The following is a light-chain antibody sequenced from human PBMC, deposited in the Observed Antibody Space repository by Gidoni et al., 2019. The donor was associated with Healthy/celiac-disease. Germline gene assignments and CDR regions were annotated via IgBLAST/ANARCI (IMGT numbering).Light chain of an antibody. J-gene: IGKJ1*01. CDR1: QSISSY. CDR2: AAS. CDR3: QQSYSTPVT. V-gene: IGKV1-39*01. Sequence: IHMTHSPSSLSASVGDRVTITCRASQSISSYLNWYQQKPGKAPKLLICAASSLQSGVPSRFSGSGSGTDFTLTISSLQPEDFATYYCQQSYSTPVTFGQGTKVEIK.